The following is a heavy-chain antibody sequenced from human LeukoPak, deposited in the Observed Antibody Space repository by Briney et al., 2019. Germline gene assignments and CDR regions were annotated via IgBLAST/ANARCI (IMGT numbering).Heavy chain of an antibody. CDR3: ARVDTMVRGVINWFDP. V-gene: IGHV4-31*03. Sequence: SETLSLTCTVSGGSINSVGNYWSWVRQYPGKGLEWIGNIYYSGNTYYNPSLNSRLTISVDTSKNQFSLRLDSVTAADTAVYYCARVDTMVRGVINWFDPWGQGTLAIVSS. CDR1: GGSINSVGNY. CDR2: IYYSGNT. J-gene: IGHJ5*02. D-gene: IGHD3-10*01.